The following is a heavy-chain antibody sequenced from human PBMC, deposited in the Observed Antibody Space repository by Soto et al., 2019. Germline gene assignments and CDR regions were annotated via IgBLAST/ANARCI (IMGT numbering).Heavy chain of an antibody. V-gene: IGHV3-30-3*01. CDR1: GFTFSSYA. Sequence: QVQLVESGGGVVQPGRSLRLSCAASGFTFSSYAMHWVRQAPGKGLEWVAVISYDGSNKYYADSVKGRFTISRDNSKNTLYLQMNSLRVEDTAVYYCARGGGYSYGSDGGLWGQGTLVTVSS. CDR3: ARGGGYSYGSDGGL. CDR2: ISYDGSNK. D-gene: IGHD5-18*01. J-gene: IGHJ4*02.